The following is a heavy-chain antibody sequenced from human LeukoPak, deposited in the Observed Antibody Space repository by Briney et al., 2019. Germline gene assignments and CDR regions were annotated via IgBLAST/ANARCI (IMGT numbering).Heavy chain of an antibody. CDR3: ARVTRDSSSWYEYWFDP. CDR1: GCVGSEC. CDR2: IYYSGST. D-gene: IGHD6-13*01. J-gene: IGHJ5*02. Sequence: GCVGSECRCWFRPHPWKKLEWIGYIYYSGSTNYNPSLKSRVTISVDTSKNQFSLKLSSVTAADTAVYYCARVTRDSSSWYEYWFDPWGQGTLVTVSS. V-gene: IGHV4-59*02.